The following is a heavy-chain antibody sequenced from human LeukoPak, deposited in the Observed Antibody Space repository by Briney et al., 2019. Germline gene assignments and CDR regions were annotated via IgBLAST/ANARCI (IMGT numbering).Heavy chain of an antibody. CDR2: IYYSGST. V-gene: IGHV4-59*01. CDR1: GCSLSRYY. Sequence: SETLSLTCTVSGCSLSRYYWSWIRQPPGKGLEWMGYIYYSGSTNYNPSLKSRVTISVDTSKNQFSLKLSSVTAAATAVYYCARGTDVLRYFDPWGQGTLVTVSS. D-gene: IGHD3-9*01. CDR3: ARGTDVLRYFDP. J-gene: IGHJ5*02.